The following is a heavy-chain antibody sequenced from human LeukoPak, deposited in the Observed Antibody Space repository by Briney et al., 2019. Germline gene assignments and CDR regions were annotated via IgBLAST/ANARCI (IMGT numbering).Heavy chain of an antibody. CDR2: IVVGSGNT. CDR3: AADPVYYYDSSGYPTFGY. V-gene: IGHV1-58*02. CDR1: GFTCTSSA. Sequence: SVKVSCKASGFTCTSSAMQWVRQARGQRLEWIGWIVVGSGNTNYAQKFQERVTIIRDMSTSTAYMELSSLRSEDTAVYYCAADPVYYYDSSGYPTFGYWGQGTLVTVSS. D-gene: IGHD3-22*01. J-gene: IGHJ4*02.